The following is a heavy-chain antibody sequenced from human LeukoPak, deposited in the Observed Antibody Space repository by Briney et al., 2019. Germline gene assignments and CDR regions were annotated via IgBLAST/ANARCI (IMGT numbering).Heavy chain of an antibody. J-gene: IGHJ4*02. D-gene: IGHD2-15*01. CDR1: GFTFSTYS. V-gene: IGHV3-21*01. Sequence: PGGSLRLSCAASGFTFSTYSMNWVRQAPGKGLQWVACISSGSGYIYYADPVKGRFTISRDNAKNSLYLQMNSLTAEDTAMYYCARCSSGSCYHSDEYWGQGTLVTVSS. CDR2: ISSGSGYI. CDR3: ARCSSGSCYHSDEY.